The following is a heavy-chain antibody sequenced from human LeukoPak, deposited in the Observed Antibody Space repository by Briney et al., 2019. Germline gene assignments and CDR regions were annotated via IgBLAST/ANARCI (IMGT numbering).Heavy chain of an antibody. Sequence: GGSLRLSCAASGFSFSTYWMHWVRQAPGKGLVWVSRINSDGSSTPHADSVKGRFTVSRDNAKNTLYLQMNSLRAEDTAVYYCARGETRASSNSDYWGQGTLVTVSS. CDR2: INSDGSST. J-gene: IGHJ4*02. V-gene: IGHV3-74*01. D-gene: IGHD6-13*01. CDR1: GFSFSTYW. CDR3: ARGETRASSNSDY.